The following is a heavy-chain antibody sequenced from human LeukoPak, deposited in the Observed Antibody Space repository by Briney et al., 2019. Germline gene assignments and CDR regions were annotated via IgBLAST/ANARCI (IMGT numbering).Heavy chain of an antibody. D-gene: IGHD2-15*01. CDR3: AKDRDKSNWYFDL. CDR2: ISWNSGSI. V-gene: IGHV3-9*01. J-gene: IGHJ2*01. Sequence: PGGSLRLSCAASGFTFDDYAMHWVRQAPGKGLEWVSGISWNSGSIGYADSVKGRFTISRDNAKNSLYLQMNSLRAEDTALYYCAKDRDKSNWYFDLWGRGTLVTVSS. CDR1: GFTFDDYA.